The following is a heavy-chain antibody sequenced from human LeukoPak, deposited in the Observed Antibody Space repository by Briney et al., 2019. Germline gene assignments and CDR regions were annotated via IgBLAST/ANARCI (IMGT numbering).Heavy chain of an antibody. CDR2: IYYSGST. V-gene: IGHV4-59*01. CDR3: ARATSWGYFDY. J-gene: IGHJ4*02. D-gene: IGHD7-27*01. CDR1: GGSISSYY. Sequence: SETLSLTCTVSGGSISSYYWSWIRQPPGKGLEWIGYIYYSGSTNYNPSLRSRVTISVDTSKNQFSLKLSSVTAADTAVYYCARATSWGYFDYWGQGTLVTVSS.